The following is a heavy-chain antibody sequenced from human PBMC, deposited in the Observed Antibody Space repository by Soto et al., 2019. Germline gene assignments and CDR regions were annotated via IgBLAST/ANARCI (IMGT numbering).Heavy chain of an antibody. CDR3: ARDRGGVTTIYYYYYMDV. CDR2: ISSSSSTI. V-gene: IGHV3-48*01. D-gene: IGHD4-4*01. J-gene: IGHJ6*03. Sequence: GGSLRLSCAASGFTFSSYSMNWVRQAPGKGLEWVSYISSSSSTIYYADSVKGRFTISRDNAKNSLYLQMNSLRAEDTAVYYCARDRGGVTTIYYYYYMDVWGKGPRSPSP. CDR1: GFTFSSYS.